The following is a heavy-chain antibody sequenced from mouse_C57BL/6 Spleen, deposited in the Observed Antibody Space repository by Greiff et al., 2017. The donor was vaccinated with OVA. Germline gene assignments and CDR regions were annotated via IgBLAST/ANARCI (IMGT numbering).Heavy chain of an antibody. D-gene: IGHD1-1*01. CDR3: ARGTTDYAMDY. Sequence: VQLQQPGAELVKPGASVKMSCKASGYTFTSYWITWVKQRPGQGLEWIGDIYPGSGSTNYNEKFKSKATLTVDTSSSAAYMQLSSLTSEDSAVYYCARGTTDYAMDYWGQGTSVTVSS. V-gene: IGHV1-55*01. CDR1: GYTFTSYW. J-gene: IGHJ4*01. CDR2: IYPGSGST.